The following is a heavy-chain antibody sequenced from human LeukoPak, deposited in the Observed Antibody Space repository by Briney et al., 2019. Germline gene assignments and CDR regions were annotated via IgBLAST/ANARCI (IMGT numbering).Heavy chain of an antibody. Sequence: GGSLRLSCAASGFTFDDYGMSWVRQAPGKGLEWVSGINWNGGSTGYADSVKGRFTISRDNAKNTLYLQMNSLRAEDTAVYYCASIVGATSGYWGQGTLVTVSS. D-gene: IGHD1-26*01. V-gene: IGHV3-20*04. CDR2: INWNGGST. CDR1: GFTFDDYG. J-gene: IGHJ4*02. CDR3: ASIVGATSGY.